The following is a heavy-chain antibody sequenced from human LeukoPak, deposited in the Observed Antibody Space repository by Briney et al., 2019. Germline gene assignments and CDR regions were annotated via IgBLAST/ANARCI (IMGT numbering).Heavy chain of an antibody. CDR2: FDPEDGET. D-gene: IGHD1-26*01. CDR3: ATDGASGSYSRSFNY. J-gene: IGHJ4*02. V-gene: IGHV1-24*01. CDR1: GCTLTELS. Sequence: ASVKVSCKVSGCTLTELSMHWVRQAPGKGLEWMGGFDPEDGETIYAQKFQGRVTMTEDTSTDTAYMELSSLRSEDTAVYYCATDGASGSYSRSFNYWGQGTLVTVSS.